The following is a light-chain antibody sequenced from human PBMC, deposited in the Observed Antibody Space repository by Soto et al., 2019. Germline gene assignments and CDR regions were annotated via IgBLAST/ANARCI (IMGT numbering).Light chain of an antibody. J-gene: IGKJ1*01. CDR2: AAS. Sequence: IQMTQSPSSLSASVGDRVTITCRASQSISSYLNWYQQKPGKAPKLLIYAASSLQSGVPSRFSGSGSGTDFTLTISSLQPEDFATYYCQQSYSTLWTFGQGTKVDI. CDR1: QSISSY. CDR3: QQSYSTLWT. V-gene: IGKV1-39*01.